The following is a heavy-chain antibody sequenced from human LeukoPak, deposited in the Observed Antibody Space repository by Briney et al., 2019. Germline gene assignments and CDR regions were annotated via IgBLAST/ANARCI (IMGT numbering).Heavy chain of an antibody. D-gene: IGHD6-13*01. V-gene: IGHV3-7*01. Sequence: GGSLRLSCGASGFTFSSYWMSWVRQAPGKGLEWVANIKQDGSEKYYVDSVKGRFTISRDNAKNSLYLQMNSLRAEDTAVYYCARVLGYSSSWYEYPTDAFDIWGQGTMVTVSS. J-gene: IGHJ3*02. CDR3: ARVLGYSSSWYEYPTDAFDI. CDR1: GFTFSSYW. CDR2: IKQDGSEK.